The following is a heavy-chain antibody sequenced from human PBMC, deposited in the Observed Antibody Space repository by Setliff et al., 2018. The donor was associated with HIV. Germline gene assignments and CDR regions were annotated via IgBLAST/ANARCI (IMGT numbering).Heavy chain of an antibody. J-gene: IGHJ6*03. Sequence: SETLSLTCTVSGASISSSSHHRAWIRQPPGKGLEYISNIYYTGSTHHNPSLESRVATSVDTSKNQFSLKLSSVTAADTAVYYCARIVRWELVATSTFFYYYMDVWGKGTTVTVSS. CDR3: ARIVRWELVATSTFFYYYMDV. V-gene: IGHV4-39*01. CDR1: GASISSSSHH. CDR2: IYYTGST. D-gene: IGHD1-26*01.